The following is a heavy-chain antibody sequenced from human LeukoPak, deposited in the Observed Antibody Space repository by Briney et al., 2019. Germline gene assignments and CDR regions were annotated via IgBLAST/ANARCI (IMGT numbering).Heavy chain of an antibody. Sequence: SVKVSCKASGGTFSSYSISWVRQAPGQGLKWMGQIKPIFGASNYAQKFQGRVTITADESTSTAYMELSSLRSEDTAVYYCARSLYYYGSGSYYYYYGMNVWGKGTTVTVSS. CDR3: ARSLYYYGSGSYYYYYGMNV. V-gene: IGHV1-69*01. CDR1: GGTFSSYS. CDR2: IKPIFGAS. D-gene: IGHD3-10*01. J-gene: IGHJ6*04.